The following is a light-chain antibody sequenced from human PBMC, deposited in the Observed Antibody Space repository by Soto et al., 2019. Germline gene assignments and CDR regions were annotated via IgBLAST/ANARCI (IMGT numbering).Light chain of an antibody. V-gene: IGLV2-14*03. J-gene: IGLJ2*01. CDR1: GRDIGAYDY. Sequence: QSALTQPASVSGSPGQSITISCTGSGRDIGAYDYVSWYQQHPGKAPKLMLYDVTVRPSGVPNRFSGSKSGTTASLTISGLQAEDEADYFCCSFAGTFPVLFGGGTKLTVL. CDR3: CSFAGTFPVL. CDR2: DVT.